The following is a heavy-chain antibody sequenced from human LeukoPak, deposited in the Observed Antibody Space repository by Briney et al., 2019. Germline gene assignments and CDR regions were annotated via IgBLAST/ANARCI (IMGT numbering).Heavy chain of an antibody. CDR3: ARDTGEGFDP. CDR2: INHSGRN. D-gene: IGHD3-10*01. V-gene: IGHV4-34*01. J-gene: IGHJ5*02. Sequence: PSETLSLTCAVYGGSFSDYYWSWIRQTPGKGLEWIGEINHSGRNNYNPSLKSRVTISVDTSKNQFSLKLSSVTAADTAVYYCARDTGEGFDPWGQGTLVTVSS. CDR1: GGSFSDYY.